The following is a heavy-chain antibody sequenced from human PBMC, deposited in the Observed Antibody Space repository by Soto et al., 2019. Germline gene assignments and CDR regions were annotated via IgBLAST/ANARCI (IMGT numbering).Heavy chain of an antibody. V-gene: IGHV4-61*01. CDR1: GGSVSSGSYY. D-gene: IGHD1-26*01. J-gene: IGHJ4*02. CDR3: ARVEAATFDY. Sequence: SETLSLTCTVSGGSVSSGSYYWSWIRQPPGKGLEWIGYIYYTGSTNYSPSLNSRVTISVDRSKNQVFLNLRSVTAADSALYYCARVEAATFDYWGQGTLVTVSS. CDR2: IYYTGST.